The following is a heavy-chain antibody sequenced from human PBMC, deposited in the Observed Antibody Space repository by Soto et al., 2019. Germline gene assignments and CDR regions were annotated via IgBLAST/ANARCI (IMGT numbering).Heavy chain of an antibody. V-gene: IGHV1-69*08. CDR1: GGTFSSYT. Sequence: QVQLVQSGAEVKKPGSSVKVSCKASGGTFSSYTISWVRQAPGQGLEWMGRIIPILGIANYAQKFQGRVTITADKSTSTAYMELSSLRSEDTAVYYCARDLMGGRTPQGYWGQGTLVTVSS. J-gene: IGHJ4*02. CDR2: IIPILGIA. D-gene: IGHD2-8*01. CDR3: ARDLMGGRTPQGY.